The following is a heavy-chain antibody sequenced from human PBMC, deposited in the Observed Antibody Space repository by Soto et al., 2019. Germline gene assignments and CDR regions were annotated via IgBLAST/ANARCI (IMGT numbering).Heavy chain of an antibody. D-gene: IGHD2-15*01. CDR3: ARVAACSGGSCYWGFLDY. V-gene: IGHV3-11*01. CDR2: ISSSGSTI. J-gene: IGHJ4*02. Sequence: PGGSLRLSCAASGFTFSDYYMSWIRQAPGKGLEWVSYISSSGSTIYYADSVKGRFTISRDNAKNSLYLQMNSLRAEDTAVYYCARVAACSGGSCYWGFLDYWGQGTLVTVSS. CDR1: GFTFSDYY.